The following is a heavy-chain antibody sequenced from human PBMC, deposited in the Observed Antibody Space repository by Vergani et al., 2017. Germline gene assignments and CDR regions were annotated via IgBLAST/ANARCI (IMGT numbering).Heavy chain of an antibody. CDR2: IIPIFGTA. D-gene: IGHD5-12*01. Sequence: QVQLVQSGAEVKKPGSSVKVSCKASGGTFSSYAISWVRQAPGQGLEWMGGIIPIFGTANYAQKLQGRVTMTTDTSTSTAYMELRSLRSDDTAVYYCATGMGDIVATTPGADYFDYWGQGTLVTVSS. CDR3: ATGMGDIVATTPGADYFDY. V-gene: IGHV1-69*06. J-gene: IGHJ4*02. CDR1: GGTFSSYA.